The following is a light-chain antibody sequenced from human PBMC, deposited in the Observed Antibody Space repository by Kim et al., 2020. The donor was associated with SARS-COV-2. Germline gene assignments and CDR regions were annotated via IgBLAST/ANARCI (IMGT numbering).Light chain of an antibody. V-gene: IGKV1-39*01. CDR3: QHSYAIPRT. CDR1: QSITNY. CDR2: AAS. J-gene: IGKJ1*01. Sequence: ASVGDRVTITCRASQSITNYLNWYQQKPGKAPNHLIYAASSLQTGVPSRCSGSGSGKDFTLTISTLQTEDFATYYCQHSYAIPRTLGQGTKVDIK.